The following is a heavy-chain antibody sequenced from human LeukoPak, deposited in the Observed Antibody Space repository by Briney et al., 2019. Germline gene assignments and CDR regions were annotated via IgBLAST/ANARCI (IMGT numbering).Heavy chain of an antibody. CDR2: ISSSGSTI. J-gene: IGHJ6*04. V-gene: IGHV3-48*03. CDR1: GFTSIIL. Sequence: GGPLNLPGPPSGFTSIILERTGAARPPGRGWDWVSYISSSGSTIYYADSVKGRFTISRDNAKNSLYLQMNSLRAEDTAVYYCARVYYYYGMDVWGKGTTVTVSS. CDR3: ARVYYYYGMDV.